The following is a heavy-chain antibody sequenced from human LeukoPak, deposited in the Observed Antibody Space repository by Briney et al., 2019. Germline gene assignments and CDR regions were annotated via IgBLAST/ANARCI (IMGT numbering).Heavy chain of an antibody. J-gene: IGHJ5*02. CDR3: ARHTIYSPGGQNWFDP. D-gene: IGHD3-16*01. CDR2: INHSGST. CDR1: GGSFSGYY. Sequence: SETLSLTCAVYGGSFSGYYWSWIRQPPGKGLEWIGEINHSGSTNYNPSLKSRVTISVDTSKNQFSLKLSSVTAADTAVYYCARHTIYSPGGQNWFDPWGQGTLVTVSS. V-gene: IGHV4-34*01.